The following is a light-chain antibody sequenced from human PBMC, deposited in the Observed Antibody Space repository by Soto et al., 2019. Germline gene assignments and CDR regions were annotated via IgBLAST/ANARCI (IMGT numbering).Light chain of an antibody. CDR2: GAC. CDR3: QQYGSSPT. CDR1: QSVTSSY. J-gene: IGKJ1*01. V-gene: IGKV3-20*01. Sequence: EIVLTQSPGTLSLSPGERATLSCRASQSVTSSYLAWYQQKPGQAPRLLIYGACSRATGIPDRFSGSGSGTDFTLTINRLEPEDFAVYYCQQYGSSPTFGQGTKVEI.